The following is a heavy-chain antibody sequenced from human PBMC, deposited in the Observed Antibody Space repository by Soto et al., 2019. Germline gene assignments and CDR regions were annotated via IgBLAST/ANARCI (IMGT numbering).Heavy chain of an antibody. Sequence: SETLSLTCTVSGGSISSYYWSWIRQPPGKGLEWIGYIYYSGSTNYNPSLKSRVTISVDTSKNQFSLQLNSVTPEDTAVYYCARGSYYSGWVWGQGTLVTVSS. CDR2: IYYSGST. CDR3: ARGSYYSGWV. CDR1: GGSISSYY. D-gene: IGHD6-19*01. J-gene: IGHJ4*02. V-gene: IGHV4-59*12.